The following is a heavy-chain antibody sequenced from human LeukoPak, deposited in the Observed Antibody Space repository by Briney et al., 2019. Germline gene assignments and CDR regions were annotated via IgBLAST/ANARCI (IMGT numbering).Heavy chain of an antibody. CDR3: AKDFTTVTTVGDAFDI. CDR2: IRYDGSNK. Sequence: GGSLRLSCAASEFTFSSYGMHWVRQAPGKGLEWMAFIRYDGSNKYYGDSVKGRLAISRDNSKNTLYLQMNSLRAEDTAVYYCAKDFTTVTTVGDAFDIWGQGTMVTVSS. D-gene: IGHD1-1*01. CDR1: EFTFSSYG. J-gene: IGHJ3*02. V-gene: IGHV3-30*02.